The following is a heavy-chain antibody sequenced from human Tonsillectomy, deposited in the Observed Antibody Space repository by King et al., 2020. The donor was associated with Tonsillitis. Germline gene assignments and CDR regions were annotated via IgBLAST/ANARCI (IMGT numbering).Heavy chain of an antibody. V-gene: IGHV3-23*04. CDR2: LCGRGGST. CDR3: AKDVDVVPAAMNDYFDY. D-gene: IGHD2-2*01. CDR1: GFTFSSYA. J-gene: IGHJ4*02. Sequence: VQLVESGGGLVRPGGSLRLSCAASGFTFSSYAMSWVRQAPGKGLGWVSGLCGRGGSTFYADSVKGRLTLSRDNSKNMLFLQMNSLRAEDAAVYYCAKDVDVVPAAMNDYFDYWGQGTLVTVSS.